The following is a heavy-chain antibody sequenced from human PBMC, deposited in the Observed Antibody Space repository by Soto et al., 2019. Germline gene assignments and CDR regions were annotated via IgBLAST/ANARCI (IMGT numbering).Heavy chain of an antibody. Sequence: QVQVVQSGAEVKKPGSSVKVSCKASGGTFNSYAITWVRQAPGQGLEWMGGIIPIFGTANYAQKFQAGVTITADTSTRTAYMELNSLRSEDTAVYYCAWELRPFDSWGQGTLVTVSS. CDR1: GGTFNSYA. V-gene: IGHV1-69*06. CDR2: IIPIFGTA. CDR3: AWELRPFDS. D-gene: IGHD3-16*01. J-gene: IGHJ4*02.